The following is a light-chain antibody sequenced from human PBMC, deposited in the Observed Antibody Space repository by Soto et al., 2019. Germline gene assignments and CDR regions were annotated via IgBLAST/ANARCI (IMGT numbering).Light chain of an antibody. CDR3: QQSYSYPWT. CDR1: QSISSY. J-gene: IGKJ1*01. V-gene: IGKV1-39*01. CDR2: AAS. Sequence: VAVTVKITCRASQSISSYLNWYQQKPGKAPKLLIYAASTLQSGVPSRFSGSRSGTDIPLTIGVLQSEYFATYYCQQSYSYPWTFTQGTKVDIK.